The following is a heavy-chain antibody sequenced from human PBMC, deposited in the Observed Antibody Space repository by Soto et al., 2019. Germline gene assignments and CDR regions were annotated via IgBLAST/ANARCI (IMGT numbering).Heavy chain of an antibody. D-gene: IGHD3-3*01. V-gene: IGHV4-31*03. CDR3: ARGVLNYDFWSGYYNYYYYGMDV. CDR2: IYYSGST. CDR1: GGAISSGGYY. Sequence: SETLSLTCTVSGGAISSGGYYWSWIRQHPGKGLEWIGYIYYSGSTYYNPSLKSRVTISVDTSKNQFSLKLSSVTAADTAVYYCARGVLNYDFWSGYYNYYYYGMDVWGQGTTVTVSS. J-gene: IGHJ6*02.